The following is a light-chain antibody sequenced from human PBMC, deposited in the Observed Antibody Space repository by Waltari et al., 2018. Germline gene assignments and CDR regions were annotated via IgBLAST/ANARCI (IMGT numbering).Light chain of an antibody. Sequence: EIVLTQSPDFQSGPPKEKVTITCRASQYIDTSLHLYQQKPGQSPKLVIKYASQPFSGVPSRFSGSESGTDFTLTISSLEAEDAATYYCQQRRSFPLTFGGGTKVEIK. CDR2: YAS. CDR3: QQRRSFPLT. V-gene: IGKV6-21*01. CDR1: QYIDTS. J-gene: IGKJ4*01.